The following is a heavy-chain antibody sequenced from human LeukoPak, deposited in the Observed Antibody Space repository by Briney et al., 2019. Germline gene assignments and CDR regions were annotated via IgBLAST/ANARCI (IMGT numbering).Heavy chain of an antibody. J-gene: IGHJ4*02. D-gene: IGHD6-13*01. CDR3: ARSGAADPFDY. CDR2: ISAYNSNT. CDR1: GYTFTSYG. V-gene: IGHV1-18*01. Sequence: GASVKVSCKASGYTFTSYGISWVRQAPGQGLEWMGWISAYNSNTNYAQKFQGRVTITADKSTSTAYMELSSLRSEDTAVYYCARSGAADPFDYWGQGTLVTVSS.